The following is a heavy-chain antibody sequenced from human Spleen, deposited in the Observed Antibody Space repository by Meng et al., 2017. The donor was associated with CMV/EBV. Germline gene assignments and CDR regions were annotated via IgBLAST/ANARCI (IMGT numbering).Heavy chain of an antibody. V-gene: IGHV3-21*06. CDR3: ARDQEGTRELFPIHYGMDV. CDR1: GFIFSDYV. D-gene: IGHD1-7*01. J-gene: IGHJ6*02. CDR2: ISSGSDYM. Sequence: GESLKISCAASGFIFSDYVINWVRQAPRKGLEWVSSISSGSDYMYYADSVKGRFTISRDNGKNSLYLRMDGLRVEDTAVYYCARDQEGTRELFPIHYGMDVWGQGTTVTVSS.